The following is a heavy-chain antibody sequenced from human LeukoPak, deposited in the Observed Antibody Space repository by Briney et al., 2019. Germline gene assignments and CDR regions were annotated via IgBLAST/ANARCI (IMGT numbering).Heavy chain of an antibody. CDR3: ASRSGSFSDALDI. CDR1: GGSINSDY. V-gene: IGHV4-59*12. D-gene: IGHD3-10*01. Sequence: SETLSLTCTVSGGSINSDYWSWIRQPPGKGLEWIGYIYYSGSTNYNPSLKNRVTISLDTSKSQFSLKLSSVTAADTAVCYCASRSGSFSDALDIWGQGTLVTVSS. J-gene: IGHJ3*02. CDR2: IYYSGST.